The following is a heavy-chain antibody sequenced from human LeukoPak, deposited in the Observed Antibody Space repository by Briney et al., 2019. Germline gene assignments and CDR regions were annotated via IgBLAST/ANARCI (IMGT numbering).Heavy chain of an antibody. CDR3: SRVSSRRFDY. J-gene: IGHJ4*02. CDR2: GHYTGST. Sequence: SETLSLTCTVSGDSIRNYYWNWIRQAPGKGLEWIGYGHYTGSTFSNPSLKSRVTISADTSENQFFLNLRSVTAADTAVYYCSRVSSRRFDYWGQGNLVTVSS. V-gene: IGHV4-59*08. CDR1: GDSIRNYY.